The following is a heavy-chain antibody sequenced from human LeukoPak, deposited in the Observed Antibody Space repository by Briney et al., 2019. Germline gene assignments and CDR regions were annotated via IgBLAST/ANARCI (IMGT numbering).Heavy chain of an antibody. CDR1: GFTVSSNY. CDR3: ARGSGSPSSYYFDY. D-gene: IGHD1-26*01. V-gene: IGHV3-53*01. CDR2: IYSGGST. J-gene: IGHJ4*02. Sequence: GGSLRLSCAASGFTVSSNYMSWVRQAPGKGLEWVSVIYSGGSTYYADSVKGRFTISRDNSKNTLYLQMNSLRAEDTAVYYCARGSGSPSSYYFDYWGQGTLVTVSS.